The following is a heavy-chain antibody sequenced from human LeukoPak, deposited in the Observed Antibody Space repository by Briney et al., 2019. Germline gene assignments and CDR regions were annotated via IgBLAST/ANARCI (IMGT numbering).Heavy chain of an antibody. J-gene: IGHJ6*02. CDR2: INSDGSTT. V-gene: IGHV3-74*01. CDR1: GFTLSIYW. D-gene: IGHD4-23*01. CDR3: ASSSPTVVSDTYYYYAMDV. Sequence: GRSLRLSCAASGFTLSIYWMHWVRQAPGNGLVWVSRINSDGSTTTYADSVKGRFTISRDNAKNTLYLQMNSLRAEDTAVYYCASSSPTVVSDTYYYYAMDVWGQGTTVTVSS.